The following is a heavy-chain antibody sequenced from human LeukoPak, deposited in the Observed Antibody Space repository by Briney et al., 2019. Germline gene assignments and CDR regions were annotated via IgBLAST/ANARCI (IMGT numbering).Heavy chain of an antibody. CDR3: ARIPEAYYYYGMDV. CDR1: GYTFTSYG. V-gene: IGHV1-18*01. D-gene: IGHD1-14*01. Sequence: ASVTVSCKASGYTFTSYGISWVRQAPGQGLEWMGWISAYNGNTNYAQKLQGRVTMTTDTSTSTAYMELRSLRSDDTAVYYCARIPEAYYYYGMDVWGQGTTVTVSS. CDR2: ISAYNGNT. J-gene: IGHJ6*02.